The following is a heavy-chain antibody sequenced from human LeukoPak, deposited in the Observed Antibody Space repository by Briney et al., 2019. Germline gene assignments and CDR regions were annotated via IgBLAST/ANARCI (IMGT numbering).Heavy chain of an antibody. CDR1: GFTFSTYW. D-gene: IGHD3-10*01. J-gene: IGHJ4*02. V-gene: IGHV3-74*01. Sequence: GGALRLSCAASGFTFSTYWVHWVRQAPGKGLVWVSRINGDGGNTIYAESVKGRFSIFRDNAKNTVYLEMNSLRAEDTAVYYCARGGAGENYFDYWGQGTLVTVSS. CDR3: ARGGAGENYFDY. CDR2: INGDGGNT.